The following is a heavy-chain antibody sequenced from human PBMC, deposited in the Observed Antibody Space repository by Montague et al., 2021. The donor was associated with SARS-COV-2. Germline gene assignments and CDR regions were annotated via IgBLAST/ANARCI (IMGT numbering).Heavy chain of an antibody. CDR3: AKKTTPQNYHCYFDG. J-gene: IGHJ2*01. Sequence: SLRLSCAASGFTFSSYAMSWVRQAPGKGLEWVSIIYSGDSTTYYADSVKGRFTISRDYSKNTLYLQMNSLRAEDTAIYYCAKKTTPQNYHCYFDGWGRGTLVTVSS. V-gene: IGHV3-23*03. CDR2: IYSGDSTT. D-gene: IGHD1-1*01. CDR1: GFTFSSYA.